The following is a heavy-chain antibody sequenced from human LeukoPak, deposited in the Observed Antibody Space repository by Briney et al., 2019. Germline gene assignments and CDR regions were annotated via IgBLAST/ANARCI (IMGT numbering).Heavy chain of an antibody. Sequence: GKSLRLSCAASGFNFSNYGIHWVRQAPGKGLEWVAVIWYDGSYKFYVDSVKGRFTVSRDNSKNTLYLQVNSLRPEDTAVYYCAKARYTGLDYYYYGMDVWGQGTTVTVSS. J-gene: IGHJ6*02. D-gene: IGHD5-12*01. CDR3: AKARYTGLDYYYYGMDV. CDR1: GFNFSNYG. V-gene: IGHV3-33*06. CDR2: IWYDGSYK.